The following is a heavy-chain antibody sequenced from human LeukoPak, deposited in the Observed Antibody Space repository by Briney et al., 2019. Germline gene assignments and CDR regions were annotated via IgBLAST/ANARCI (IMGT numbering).Heavy chain of an antibody. CDR3: ARYSTGYCSGGSCFLNWFDP. D-gene: IGHD2-15*01. CDR1: GGSFSGYY. J-gene: IGHJ5*02. CDR2: INHSGST. Sequence: SETLSLTCAVYGGSFSGYYWSWIRQPPGKGLEWIGEINHSGSTNYNPSLKSRVTISVDKSKNQFSLKLSSVTAADTAVYYCARYSTGYCSGGSCFLNWFDPWGQGTLVTVSS. V-gene: IGHV4-34*01.